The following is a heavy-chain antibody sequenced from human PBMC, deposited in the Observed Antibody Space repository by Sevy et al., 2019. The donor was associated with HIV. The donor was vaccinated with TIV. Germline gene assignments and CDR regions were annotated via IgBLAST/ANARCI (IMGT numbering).Heavy chain of an antibody. V-gene: IGHV3-30*02. CDR1: GFRFNNFG. CDR3: AKGGSGCIDHYGMDV. J-gene: IGHJ6*02. D-gene: IGHD6-25*01. CDR2: IRYDGINK. Sequence: GGSLRLSCAASGFRFNNFGMYWVRQAPGKGLEGVAFIRYDGINKYYVDSLKGRSTISKDNSKDTLYLEMKRLRLENTALYYCAKGGSGCIDHYGMDVWGQGTTVTVSS.